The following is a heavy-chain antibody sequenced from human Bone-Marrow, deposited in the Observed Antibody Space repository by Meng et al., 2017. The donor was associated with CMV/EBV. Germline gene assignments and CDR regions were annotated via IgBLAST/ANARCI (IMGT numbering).Heavy chain of an antibody. CDR1: GGSVSSGSYY. D-gene: IGHD5-24*01. CDR3: ARVRRVAERWLQPDAFDF. J-gene: IGHJ3*01. CDR2: IYYSGST. Sequence: SETLSLTCTVSGGSVSSGSYYWSWIRQPPGKGLEWIGYIYYSGSTNYNPSLKSRVTISVDTSKNQFSLKLSSVTAADTAVYYCARVRRVAERWLQPDAFDFWGQGTMVTVSS. V-gene: IGHV4-61*01.